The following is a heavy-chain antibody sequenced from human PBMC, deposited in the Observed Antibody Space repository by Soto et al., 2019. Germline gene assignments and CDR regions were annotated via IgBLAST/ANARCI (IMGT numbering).Heavy chain of an antibody. Sequence: EVQLVESGGGVVQPGGSLRLSCAASGFTFSSYWMHWVRQAPGKGLVWVSHTNSDGSSTSYADSVEGRFTISRDNARNTLYLQTNSLRAGDTAVYYCARVIYTCYEYDFVYWGQGTLVTVCS. CDR3: ARVIYTCYEYDFVY. CDR2: TNSDGSST. D-gene: IGHD5-12*01. V-gene: IGHV3-74*01. J-gene: IGHJ4*02. CDR1: GFTFSSYW.